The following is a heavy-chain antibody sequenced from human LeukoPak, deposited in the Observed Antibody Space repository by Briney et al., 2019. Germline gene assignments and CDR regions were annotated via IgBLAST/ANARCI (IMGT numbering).Heavy chain of an antibody. CDR3: AGRVTGYSSGYVY. D-gene: IGHD5-18*01. Sequence: GGSLRLSCVASGITFSNYAVSWVRQAPEKGLDWVSVISGSAHKIRYADSVKGRFTISKDNSENIVYLQMNNLRAEDTAVYYCAGRVTGYSSGYVYWGQGTLVTVSS. V-gene: IGHV3-23*01. CDR2: ISGSAHKI. CDR1: GITFSNYA. J-gene: IGHJ4*02.